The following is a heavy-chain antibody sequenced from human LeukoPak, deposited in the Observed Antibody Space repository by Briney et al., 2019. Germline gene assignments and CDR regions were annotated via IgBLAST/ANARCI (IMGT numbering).Heavy chain of an antibody. Sequence: SSGGYCWNWFRQHPGKGLEWVANIKHDESEKNYLDSVKGRFTISRDNAQNSLYLQMNGLRVEDTAVYYCTRRLDDWGQGTLVTVSS. CDR1: SSGGYC. CDR3: TRRLDD. D-gene: IGHD3-16*01. CDR2: IKHDESEK. J-gene: IGHJ4*02. V-gene: IGHV3-7*01.